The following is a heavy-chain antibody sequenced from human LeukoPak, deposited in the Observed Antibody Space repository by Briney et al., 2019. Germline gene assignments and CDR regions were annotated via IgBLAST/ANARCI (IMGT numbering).Heavy chain of an antibody. CDR1: GFTFDDYT. D-gene: IGHD6-19*01. V-gene: IGHV3-43*01. CDR2: ISWDGDNT. Sequence: TGGSLRLSCAASGFTFDDYTMSWVRQAPGKGLEWVALISWDGDNTYYADSVKGRFTISRDNSKNSLYLQMSSLRTEDTALYYCAKGNSIAVSAFFDYWGQGTLVTVSS. CDR3: AKGNSIAVSAFFDY. J-gene: IGHJ4*02.